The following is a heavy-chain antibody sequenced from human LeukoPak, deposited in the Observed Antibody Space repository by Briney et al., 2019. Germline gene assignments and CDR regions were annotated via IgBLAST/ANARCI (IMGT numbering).Heavy chain of an antibody. CDR3: ARIGSSTWAKPLHFYY. V-gene: IGHV3-30*04. D-gene: IGHD2-2*01. J-gene: IGHJ4*02. CDR2: IWYDGTNK. Sequence: GGSLRLSCAASGFTFSNYALHWVRQSPRKGLEWVALIWYDGTNKYYADSVKGRFTISRDNSENTVYLQMNSLGVDDTAVYYCARIGSSTWAKPLHFYYWGQGTLVTVSS. CDR1: GFTFSNYA.